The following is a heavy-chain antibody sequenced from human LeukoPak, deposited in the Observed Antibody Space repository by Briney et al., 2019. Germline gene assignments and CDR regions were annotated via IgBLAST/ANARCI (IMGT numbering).Heavy chain of an antibody. J-gene: IGHJ6*02. V-gene: IGHV1-3*01. D-gene: IGHD3-10*01. CDR1: GYTFTSYI. CDR2: INAGNGNT. CDR3: ARSITMVRGIVYYGMDV. Sequence: GASVKASCKAFGYTFTSYIMQWVRQAPGQKLEWMGWINAGNGNTEYSQKFQGRVTITRDTSASTAYMELSSLRSEDTAVYYCARSITMVRGIVYYGMDVWGQGTTVTVSS.